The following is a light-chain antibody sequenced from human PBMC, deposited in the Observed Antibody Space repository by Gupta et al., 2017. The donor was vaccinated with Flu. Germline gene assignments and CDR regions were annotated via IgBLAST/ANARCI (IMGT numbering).Light chain of an antibody. Sequence: EIELTQSPATLSLSPGERATLSCRASQSVNTYLAWYQKKPGQAPMLLIYDASNRATGIPARFSGSGFGTDFTLTISSREPEDFAVYYCQKRSNWPPYTFGQGTMLEIK. CDR1: QSVNTY. CDR2: DAS. J-gene: IGKJ2*01. V-gene: IGKV3-11*01. CDR3: QKRSNWPPYT.